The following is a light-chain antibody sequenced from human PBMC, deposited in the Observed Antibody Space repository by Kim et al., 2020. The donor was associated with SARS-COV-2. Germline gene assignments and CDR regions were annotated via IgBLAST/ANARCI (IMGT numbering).Light chain of an antibody. CDR3: QQYNSMPWT. V-gene: IGKV1-39*01. CDR2: SAS. Sequence: DIQMTQSPSSLSASVRDRVTITCRASQSVTTSLNWFQQRPGKAPKLLIYSASTLQTGVSARFSGTVSGTEFTLTISSLQPEDFATYYCQQYNSMPWTFGLGTKVDIK. CDR1: QSVTTS. J-gene: IGKJ1*01.